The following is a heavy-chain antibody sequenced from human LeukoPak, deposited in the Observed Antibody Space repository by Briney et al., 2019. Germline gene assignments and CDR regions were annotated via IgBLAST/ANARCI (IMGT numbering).Heavy chain of an antibody. CDR1: GGTFSSYA. Sequence: ASVTVSCKASGGTFSSYAISWVRQAPGQGLDWMGRIIPIFGTANYAQKFQGRVTITADKSTSTAYMELSSLRSEDTAVYYCARVAQHGTAGVRGVMPYDYWGQGTLVTVSS. J-gene: IGHJ4*02. CDR3: ARVAQHGTAGVRGVMPYDY. CDR2: IIPIFGTA. V-gene: IGHV1-69*06. D-gene: IGHD3-10*01.